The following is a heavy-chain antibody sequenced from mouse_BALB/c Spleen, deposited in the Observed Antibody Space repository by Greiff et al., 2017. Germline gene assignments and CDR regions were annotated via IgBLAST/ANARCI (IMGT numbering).Heavy chain of an antibody. CDR1: GYAFTNYL. V-gene: IGHV1-54*01. CDR2: INPGSGGT. CDR3: ARGYDYERRQFAY. J-gene: IGHJ3*01. Sequence: QVHVKQSGAELVRPGTSVKVSCKASGYAFTNYLIEWVKQRPGQGLEWIGVINPGSGGTNYNEKFKGKATLTADKSSSTAYMQLSSLTSDDSAVYFCARGYDYERRQFAYWGQGTLVTVSA. D-gene: IGHD2-4*01.